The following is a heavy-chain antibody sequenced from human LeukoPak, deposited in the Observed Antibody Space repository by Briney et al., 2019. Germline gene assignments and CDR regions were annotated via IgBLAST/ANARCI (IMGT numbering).Heavy chain of an antibody. J-gene: IGHJ5*02. D-gene: IGHD1-26*01. CDR3: TRVNLRGSQYNWFDP. CDR1: GGTLNSHI. Sequence: SVKVSCKTSGGTLNSHIFSWVRQAPGQGLEWMGKITPIIDTAKYSQKFQGRVTITADKSTTTVYMELSSLRSGDTAVYYCTRVNLRGSQYNWFDPWGQGTLVTVSS. V-gene: IGHV1-69*08. CDR2: ITPIIDTA.